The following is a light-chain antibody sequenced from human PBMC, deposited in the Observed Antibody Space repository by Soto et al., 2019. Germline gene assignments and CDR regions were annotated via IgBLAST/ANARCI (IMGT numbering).Light chain of an antibody. CDR1: QSISSNY. V-gene: IGKV3-20*01. Sequence: TQSPSSLSASVGDRVTITCRASQSISSNYLAWYQQKPGQAPRLLIYGASNRATGIPERFSGSGSGTDFTLTVGRLEPQDSAMYYCQQYVISVTFGQGTRLAIK. CDR2: GAS. J-gene: IGKJ5*01. CDR3: QQYVISVT.